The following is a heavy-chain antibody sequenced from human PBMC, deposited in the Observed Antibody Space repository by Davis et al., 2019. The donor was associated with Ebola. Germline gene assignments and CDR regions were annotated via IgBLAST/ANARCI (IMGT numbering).Heavy chain of an antibody. CDR3: ASKQQPPLERRGANLYYYYYGMDV. CDR2: IIHIFRTA. Sequence: SSVKVSCKASGGTFSSYAISWVRQAPGPGLAWMGGIIHIFRTANYAQTFQGRVTITAAESTSTADMELSSLRSEDTAVYYHASKQQPPLERRGANLYYYYYGMDVWGQGTTVTVSS. V-gene: IGHV1-69*13. CDR1: GGTFSSYA. D-gene: IGHD1-1*01. J-gene: IGHJ6*02.